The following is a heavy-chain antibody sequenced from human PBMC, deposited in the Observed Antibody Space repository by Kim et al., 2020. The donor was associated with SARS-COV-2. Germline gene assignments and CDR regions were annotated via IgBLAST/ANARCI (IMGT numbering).Heavy chain of an antibody. V-gene: IGHV4-38-2*02. Sequence: SETLSLTCTVSGYSISSGYYWGWIRQPPGKGLEWIGSIYHSGSTYYNPSLKSRVTISVDTSKNQFSLKLSSVTAADTAVYYCARGVVATITQFFDYWGQG. D-gene: IGHD5-12*01. CDR2: IYHSGST. CDR3: ARGVVATITQFFDY. CDR1: GYSISSGYY. J-gene: IGHJ4*02.